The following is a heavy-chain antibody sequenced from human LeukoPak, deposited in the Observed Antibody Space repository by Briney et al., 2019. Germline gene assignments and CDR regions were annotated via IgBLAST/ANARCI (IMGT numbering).Heavy chain of an antibody. CDR3: ATLRGSSSAVFDY. J-gene: IGHJ4*02. V-gene: IGHV4-59*08. D-gene: IGHD2-2*01. Sequence: SETLSLTCTVSGGSISSDYWSWIRQPPGKGLEVFGYFHYSGTPNSIPSLNTRLPISVDTSKPQFSLKLSSVTAAATSVYYCATLRGSSSAVFDYWGRGTLVTVSS. CDR2: FHYSGTP. CDR1: GGSISSDY.